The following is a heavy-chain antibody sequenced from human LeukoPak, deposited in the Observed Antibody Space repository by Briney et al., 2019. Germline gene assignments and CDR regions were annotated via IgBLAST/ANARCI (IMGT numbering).Heavy chain of an antibody. V-gene: IGHV3-23*01. CDR1: GFTFTNAW. CDR3: AKRTMSAFDS. Sequence: GGSLRLSCAASGFTFTNAWMNWVRQAPGKGLEWLSGISGSGNGTYYADSVKGRFIISRDNSKNMVYLQMNGLTVEDTATYYCAKRTMSAFDSWGQGTLLIVSS. CDR2: ISGSGNGT. J-gene: IGHJ4*02. D-gene: IGHD5-24*01.